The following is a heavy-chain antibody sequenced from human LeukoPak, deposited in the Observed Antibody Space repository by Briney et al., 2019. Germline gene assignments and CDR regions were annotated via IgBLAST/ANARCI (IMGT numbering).Heavy chain of an antibody. D-gene: IGHD5-12*01. J-gene: IGHJ4*02. CDR1: GFTFKSYA. Sequence: GGSLRLSCSASGFTFKSYAMHWVRQAPGKGLEWVANIKQDGSEKYYVDSVKGRFTISRDNAKNSLYLQMNSLRAEDTAVYYCARARSVGYGGYWGQGTLVTVSS. CDR2: IKQDGSEK. CDR3: ARARSVGYGGY. V-gene: IGHV3-7*03.